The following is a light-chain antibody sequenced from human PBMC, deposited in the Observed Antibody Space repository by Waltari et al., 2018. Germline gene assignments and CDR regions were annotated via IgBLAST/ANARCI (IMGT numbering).Light chain of an antibody. CDR3: MQALQTPLT. Sequence: DIVMTQSPLSLPVTPGEPASISCRSSQSLLHNNGYNYLDWYLQKPWQSPQLLIYLGSNRASGVPDRFSGSGSGTDFALKISRVEADDVGVYYCMQALQTPLTFGGGTRVEIK. J-gene: IGKJ4*01. CDR1: QSLLHNNGYNY. V-gene: IGKV2-28*01. CDR2: LGS.